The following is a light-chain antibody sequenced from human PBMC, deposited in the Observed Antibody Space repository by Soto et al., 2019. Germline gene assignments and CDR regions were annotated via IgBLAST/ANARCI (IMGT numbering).Light chain of an antibody. Sequence: EVVMTQSPATLSVSPGEGVTLSCRASQSVSNSLAWYQQKPGQPPRLLIYDVSNRATGIPARFSGSGSGTDFTLTITSLEPEDFAVYFCHQRYNWPRVTFGQGTQLEIK. V-gene: IGKV3-11*01. CDR3: HQRYNWPRVT. CDR2: DVS. CDR1: QSVSNS. J-gene: IGKJ5*01.